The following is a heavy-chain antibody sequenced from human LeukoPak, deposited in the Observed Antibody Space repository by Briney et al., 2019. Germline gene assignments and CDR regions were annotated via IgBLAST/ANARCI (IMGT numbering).Heavy chain of an antibody. CDR2: ITPILGIA. J-gene: IGHJ4*02. CDR1: GGTFSSYA. CDR3: ARAPMIPATNLDY. Sequence: SVKVSCKASGGTFSSYAISWVRQAPGQGLEWMGRITPILGIANYAQKFQGRVTITADKSTSTAYMELSSLRSEDTAVYYCARAPMIPATNLDYWGQGTLVTVSS. D-gene: IGHD5-24*01. V-gene: IGHV1-69*04.